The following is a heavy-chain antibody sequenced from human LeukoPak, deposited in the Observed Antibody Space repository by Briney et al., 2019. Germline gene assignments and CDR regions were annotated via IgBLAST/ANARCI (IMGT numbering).Heavy chain of an antibody. CDR3: ARGVPHYDFWSGYPTFDY. D-gene: IGHD3-3*01. CDR2: IYYSGST. V-gene: IGHV4-31*03. CDR1: GGSISSGGYY. Sequence: SETLSLTCTVSGGSISSGGYYWSWIRQHPGKGLEWIGYIYYSGSTYYNPSLKSRVTISVDTSKNQFSLKLSSVTAADTAVYYCARGVPHYDFWSGYPTFDYWGQGTLVTVSS. J-gene: IGHJ4*02.